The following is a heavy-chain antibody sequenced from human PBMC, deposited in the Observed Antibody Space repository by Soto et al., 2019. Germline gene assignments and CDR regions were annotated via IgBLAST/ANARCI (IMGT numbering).Heavy chain of an antibody. CDR3: AKGTYDSSGYYTAPDY. CDR2: ITWNSGYI. Sequence: EVQLVESGGGLVQPGRSLRLSCAASGFSFDDYAMHWVRQAPGRGLEWVSGITWNSGYIGYADSVKGRFTISKDNAKNSLYLKMNSPRPEDTAVYYCAKGTYDSSGYYTAPDYWGQGTLVTVSS. CDR1: GFSFDDYA. V-gene: IGHV3-9*01. J-gene: IGHJ4*02. D-gene: IGHD3-22*01.